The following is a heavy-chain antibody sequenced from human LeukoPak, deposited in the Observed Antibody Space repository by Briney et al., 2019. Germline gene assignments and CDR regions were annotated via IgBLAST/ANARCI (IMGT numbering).Heavy chain of an antibody. CDR1: GGSISSYY. V-gene: IGHV4-4*07. Sequence: SETLSLTCTVSGGSISSYYWSWIRQPAGKGLEGIGRIYTSGSTNYNPSLTSRVTMSVDTSKNQFSLKLSSVTAADTAVYYCARVTRITIFGVERWAFDYWGQGTLVTVSS. CDR3: ARVTRITIFGVERWAFDY. D-gene: IGHD3-3*01. CDR2: IYTSGST. J-gene: IGHJ4*02.